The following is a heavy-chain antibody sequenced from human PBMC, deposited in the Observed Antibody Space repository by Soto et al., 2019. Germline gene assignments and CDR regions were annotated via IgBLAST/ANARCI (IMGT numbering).Heavy chain of an antibody. V-gene: IGHV1-18*01. J-gene: IGHJ6*02. CDR1: GYTFTSYG. Sequence: GASVKVSCKASGYTFTSYGISWVRQAPGQGLEWMGWISAYNGNTNYAQKLQGRVTMTTDTSTSTAYMELRSLRSDDTAVYYCARTDCSGGSCYLNYGMDVWGQGTTVTVSS. CDR3: ARTDCSGGSCYLNYGMDV. CDR2: ISAYNGNT. D-gene: IGHD2-15*01.